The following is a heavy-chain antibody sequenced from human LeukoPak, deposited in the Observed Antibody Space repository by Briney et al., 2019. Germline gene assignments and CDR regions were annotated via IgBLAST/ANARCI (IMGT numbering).Heavy chain of an antibody. CDR1: GGSTSSGDYY. J-gene: IGHJ4*02. V-gene: IGHV4-30-4*01. Sequence: SETPSLTCTVSGGSTSSGDYYWSWIRQPPGKGLKWIGYIYYSGSTYYNPSLKSRVTISVDTSKNQFSLKLSSVTAADTAVYYCARAPRFYYFDYWGQGTLVTVSS. CDR3: ARAPRFYYFDY. CDR2: IYYSGST.